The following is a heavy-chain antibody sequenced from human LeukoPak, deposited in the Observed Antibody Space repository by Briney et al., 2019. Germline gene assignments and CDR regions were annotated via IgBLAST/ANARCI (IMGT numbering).Heavy chain of an antibody. CDR1: GYSFTNYD. Sequence: ASVKVSCKASGYSFTNYDINWVRQAPGQGLEWMGWMKPNSGDTGYAQKFQGRVTFSRNTSISTAYLELTNLRSEDTAVYYCARCDYDTTINPNWFDPWGQGTLVTVSS. CDR3: ARCDYDTTINPNWFDP. J-gene: IGHJ5*02. V-gene: IGHV1-8*03. CDR2: MKPNSGDT. D-gene: IGHD3-22*01.